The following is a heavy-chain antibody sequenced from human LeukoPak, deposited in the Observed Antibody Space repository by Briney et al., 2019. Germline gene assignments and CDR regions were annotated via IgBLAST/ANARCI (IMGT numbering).Heavy chain of an antibody. D-gene: IGHD3-22*01. CDR3: ARDLVYYDSSGADY. CDR1: GFTFNSYS. CDR2: ISGSNSYI. Sequence: GGSLRLSCAASGFTFNSYSMNWVRQAPGKGLEWVSSISGSNSYIYYADSMKGRFTISRDNAKKSLYLQMNSLRAEDTAVYYCARDLVYYDSSGADYWGQGTLVTVSS. J-gene: IGHJ4*02. V-gene: IGHV3-21*01.